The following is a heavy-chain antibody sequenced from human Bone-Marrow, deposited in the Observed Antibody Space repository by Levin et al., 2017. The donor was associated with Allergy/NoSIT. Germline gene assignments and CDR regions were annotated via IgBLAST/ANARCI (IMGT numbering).Heavy chain of an antibody. J-gene: IGHJ4*02. CDR1: GGSLNNFY. CDR3: ARARVDFYGETSKATDLDY. Sequence: RTSETLSLICTVSGGSLNNFYWTWIRQPPGEGLEWIGNIHHGGSTNYNPSLKSRVTISVESSQNQFSLTLRSVTAADTAVYYCARARVDFYGETSKATDLDYWGQGTQVTVSS. CDR2: IHHGGST. V-gene: IGHV4-59*01. D-gene: IGHD4-17*01.